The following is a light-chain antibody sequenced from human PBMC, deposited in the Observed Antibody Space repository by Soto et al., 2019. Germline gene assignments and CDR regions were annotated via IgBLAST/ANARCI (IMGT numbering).Light chain of an antibody. CDR1: QSISSSY. CDR3: QQYNSYSYT. V-gene: IGKV3-20*01. J-gene: IGKJ2*01. CDR2: GAS. Sequence: EIVLTQSPGTLSLSPGERATLSCRASQSISSSYLAWYQQKPGQAPGLLIYGASRRATGIPDRFIGSGSGTEFTLTISSLQPDDFAIYYCQQYNSYSYTFGQGTKLEIK.